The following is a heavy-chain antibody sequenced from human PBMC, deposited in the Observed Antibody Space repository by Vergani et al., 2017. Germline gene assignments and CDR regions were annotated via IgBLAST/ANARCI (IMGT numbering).Heavy chain of an antibody. J-gene: IGHJ5*02. CDR1: GYTFTSYD. V-gene: IGHV1-8*02. CDR2: MNPNSGNT. D-gene: IGHD2-2*01. CDR3: ARRIGGYCSSTSCHNWFDP. Sequence: QVQLVQSGAEVKKPGASVKVSCKASGYTFTSYDINWVRQATGQGLEWMGWMNPNSGNTGYAQKFQGRGTMTRNNSISTAYMELSSLRSEDTAVYYCARRIGGYCSSTSCHNWFDPWGQGTLVTVSS.